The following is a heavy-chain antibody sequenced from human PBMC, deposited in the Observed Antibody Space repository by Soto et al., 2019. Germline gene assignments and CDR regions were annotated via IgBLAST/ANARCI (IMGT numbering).Heavy chain of an antibody. Sequence: ASVKVSCKASGYTFTSYGISWIRQAPGQGLEWMGWISAYNGNTNYAQKLQGRVTMTTDTSTSTAYMELRSLRSDDTVVYYCARVLLDSSGGPPYFFSYRGQGTLDTVSS. CDR2: ISAYNGNT. D-gene: IGHD6-25*01. CDR1: GYTFTSYG. V-gene: IGHV1-18*01. CDR3: ARVLLDSSGGPPYFFSY. J-gene: IGHJ4*02.